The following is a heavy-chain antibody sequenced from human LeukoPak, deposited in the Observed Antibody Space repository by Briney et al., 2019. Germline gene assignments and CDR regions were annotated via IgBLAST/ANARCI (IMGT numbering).Heavy chain of an antibody. Sequence: GGSLRLSCAASGFTVSSNYMSWVRQAPGKGLEWVSAISGSGGSTYYADSVKGRFTISRDNSKNTLYLQMNSLRAEDTAVYYCAKVNSYYYGMDVWGQGTTVTVSS. CDR1: GFTVSSNY. CDR2: ISGSGGST. D-gene: IGHD2/OR15-2a*01. CDR3: AKVNSYYYGMDV. V-gene: IGHV3-23*01. J-gene: IGHJ6*02.